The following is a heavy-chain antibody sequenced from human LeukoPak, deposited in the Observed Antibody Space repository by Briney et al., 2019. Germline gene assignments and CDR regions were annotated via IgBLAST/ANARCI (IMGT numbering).Heavy chain of an antibody. V-gene: IGHV1-69*01. Sequence: SVKVSCKASGGTFSSYAISWVGQAPGQGLEWMGGIIPIFGTANYAQKFQGRVTITADESTSTAYMELSSLRSEDTAVYYCAGEVGATTSFDYWGQGTLVTVSS. CDR3: AGEVGATTSFDY. CDR2: IIPIFGTA. D-gene: IGHD1-26*01. CDR1: GGTFSSYA. J-gene: IGHJ4*02.